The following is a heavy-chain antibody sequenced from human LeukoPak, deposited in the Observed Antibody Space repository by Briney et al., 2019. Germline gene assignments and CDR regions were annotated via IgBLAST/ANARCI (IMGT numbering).Heavy chain of an antibody. CDR2: INPNSGRT. V-gene: IGHV1-2*02. D-gene: IGHD3-3*01. Sequence: ASVKVSCEPSGYTFTDYYIHWGRQAPGQGLGWLGWINPNSGRTKFAQKFQGRLTLTGDTSISTGYLDLNSLTSDDTAVCYCARVGKRFLESAMDVWGQGTTVTVSS. J-gene: IGHJ6*02. CDR1: GYTFTDYY. CDR3: ARVGKRFLESAMDV.